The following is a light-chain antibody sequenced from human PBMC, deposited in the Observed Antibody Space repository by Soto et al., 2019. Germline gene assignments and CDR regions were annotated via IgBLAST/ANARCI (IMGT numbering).Light chain of an antibody. CDR1: DSNIGSNA. J-gene: IGLJ2*01. CDR3: QSYDSSLSAYVV. CDR2: YDN. Sequence: QSVLTQPPSVSEAPRQRVTISCSGSDSNIGSNAVNWYQHLPGKAPKLLIYYDNLLASGVSDRFSGSKSGTSASLAISGLQSEDEADYYCQSYDSSLSAYVVFGGGTKLTVL. V-gene: IGLV1-36*01.